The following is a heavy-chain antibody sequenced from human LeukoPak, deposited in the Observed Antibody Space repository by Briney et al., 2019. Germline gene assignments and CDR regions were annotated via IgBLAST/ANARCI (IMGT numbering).Heavy chain of an antibody. Sequence: GGSLRLSCAASGFTFSSCGXHWXXXAXGXGLXWVXXISYDGSNKYYAGSVKGRFTISRDNSKSTLYLQMNSLRAEDTAVYYCARVRPGSNYVDFDYWGQGTLVTVSS. V-gene: IGHV3-33*05. D-gene: IGHD4-11*01. J-gene: IGHJ4*02. CDR2: ISYDGSNK. CDR3: ARVRPGSNYVDFDY. CDR1: GFTFSSCG.